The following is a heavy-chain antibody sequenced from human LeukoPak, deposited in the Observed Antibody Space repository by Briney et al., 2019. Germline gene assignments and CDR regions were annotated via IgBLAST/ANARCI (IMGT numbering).Heavy chain of an antibody. J-gene: IGHJ4*02. CDR2: ISYDGSNK. CDR3: ARALRYFDWFFDY. D-gene: IGHD3-9*01. V-gene: IGHV3-30*04. CDR1: GFTFSSNA. Sequence: GGSLRLSCAASGFTFSSNAIHWVRQAPGKGLEWVAVISYDGSNKYYADSVKGRFTISRDNSKNTLYLQMNSLRAEDTAVYYCARALRYFDWFFDYWGQGTLVTVSS.